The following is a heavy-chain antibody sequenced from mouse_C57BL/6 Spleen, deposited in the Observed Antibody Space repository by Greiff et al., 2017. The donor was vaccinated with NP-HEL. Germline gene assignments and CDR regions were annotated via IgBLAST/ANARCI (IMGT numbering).Heavy chain of an antibody. V-gene: IGHV1-7*01. D-gene: IGHD1-1*01. CDR1: GYTFTSYW. J-gene: IGHJ2*01. CDR3: SRSSITTVVAPAFDY. Sequence: VQLQQSGAELAKPGASVKLSCKASGYTFTSYWMHWVKQRPGQGLEWIGYINPSSGYTKYNQKFKDKATLTADKSSSTAYMQLSSLTYADSAVYYWSRSSITTVVAPAFDYWGQGTTLTVSS. CDR2: INPSSGYT.